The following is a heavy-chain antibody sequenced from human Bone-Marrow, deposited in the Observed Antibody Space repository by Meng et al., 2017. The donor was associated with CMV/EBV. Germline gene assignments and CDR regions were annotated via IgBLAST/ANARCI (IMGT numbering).Heavy chain of an antibody. V-gene: IGHV3-74*01. D-gene: IGHD2-15*01. CDR1: GFTISSYW. J-gene: IGHJ6*02. Sequence: GESLKISCASSGFTISSYWMHGGRQAPGKGLVWVSRINSDGRSTSDADSEKGRFTITRDTAKNALYLQMNSRRAEDTGVYYCARDVRFLLSPYYGMDVWGQGTTVTFAS. CDR3: ARDVRFLLSPYYGMDV. CDR2: INSDGRST.